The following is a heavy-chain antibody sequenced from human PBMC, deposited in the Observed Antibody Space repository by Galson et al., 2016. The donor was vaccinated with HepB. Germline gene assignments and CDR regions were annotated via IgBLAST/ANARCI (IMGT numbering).Heavy chain of an antibody. D-gene: IGHD3-22*01. J-gene: IGHJ3*02. CDR1: GFSFSNSW. Sequence: LRLSCAASGFSFSNSWMTWVRQAPGTGLEWVANIKRDGSDIHYLDSVEGRFTISRDNAKNSLYLQMNSLRVEDTAVYYCARDFSPSYYYDSTVYYGDAFDIWGQGTMVTVSS. CDR3: ARDFSPSYYYDSTVYYGDAFDI. CDR2: IKRDGSDI. V-gene: IGHV3-7*03.